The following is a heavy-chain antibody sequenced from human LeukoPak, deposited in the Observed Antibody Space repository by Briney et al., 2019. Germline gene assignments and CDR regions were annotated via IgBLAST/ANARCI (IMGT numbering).Heavy chain of an antibody. J-gene: IGHJ4*02. CDR1: GFTFNNYA. CDR2: ISGGGETT. D-gene: IGHD5-18*01. CDR3: ARERGYSYGYGDY. V-gene: IGHV3-23*01. Sequence: GGSLRLSCAASGFTFNNYAMNWVRQAPGKGLEWVSSISGGGETTYYADSAKGRFTISRDNSQNTLYLQMNSLRAEDTAVYYCARERGYSYGYGDYWGQGTLVTVSS.